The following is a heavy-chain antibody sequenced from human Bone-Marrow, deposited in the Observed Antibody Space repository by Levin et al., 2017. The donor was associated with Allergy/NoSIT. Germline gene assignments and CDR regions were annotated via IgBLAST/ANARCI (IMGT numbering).Heavy chain of an antibody. CDR3: AGYCSGGSCRHFDY. J-gene: IGHJ4*02. D-gene: IGHD2-15*01. Sequence: GGSLRLSCAASGFTFSSYSMNWVRQAPGKGLEWVSYISSSSSTIYYADSVKGRFTISRDNAKNSLYLQMNSLRAEDTAVYYCAGYCSGGSCRHFDYWGQGTLVTVSS. CDR2: ISSSSSTI. V-gene: IGHV3-48*01. CDR1: GFTFSSYS.